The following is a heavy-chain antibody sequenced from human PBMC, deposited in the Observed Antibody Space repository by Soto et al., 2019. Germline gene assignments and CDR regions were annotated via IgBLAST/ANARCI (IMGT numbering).Heavy chain of an antibody. J-gene: IGHJ4*02. CDR3: VAAVSLGTWVFDY. CDR1: GFTFSRSA. Sequence: SVKVSCKASGFTFSRSAVQWVRQARGQRLEWIGWIVGGNGNTNYAQKFQERVTITGDMSTSTAYMELSSLRSEDTAVYYCVAAVSLGTWVFDYWGQGSLVTVSS. D-gene: IGHD3-10*01. CDR2: IVGGNGNT. V-gene: IGHV1-58*01.